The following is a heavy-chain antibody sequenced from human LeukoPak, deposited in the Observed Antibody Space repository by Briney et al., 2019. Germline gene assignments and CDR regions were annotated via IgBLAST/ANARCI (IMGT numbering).Heavy chain of an antibody. CDR1: GFTFSGHA. V-gene: IGHV3-64D*06. J-gene: IGHJ4*02. CDR2: INYNGGRT. Sequence: GGSLRLSCSASGFTFSGHAMYWVRQTPGKGLEYLSVINYNGGRTYYADSVKGRFTISRDNSKNTLYLQMSSLRAEDTAVYYCVKPYDIIDYWGQGTLVTVSS. D-gene: IGHD3-9*01. CDR3: VKPYDIIDY.